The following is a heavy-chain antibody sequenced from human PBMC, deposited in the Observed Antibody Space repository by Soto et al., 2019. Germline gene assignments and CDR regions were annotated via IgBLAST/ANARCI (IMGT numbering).Heavy chain of an antibody. V-gene: IGHV4-38-2*01. J-gene: IGHJ3*01. CDR3: ARGENDAFDF. CDR1: GYSINNGYY. Sequence: SETLSLTCAVSGYSINNGYYWGWIRQPPGKRLEWIGSFYRSGNTYYNPSLKSRVTISVDTSKNQFSLKLISVTAADTAVYYCARGENDAFDFWGQGTMVT. CDR2: FYRSGNT.